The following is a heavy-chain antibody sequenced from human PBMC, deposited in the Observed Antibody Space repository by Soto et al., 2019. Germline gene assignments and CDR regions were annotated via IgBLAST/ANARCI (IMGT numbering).Heavy chain of an antibody. CDR3: ARQQRYYDFWTGYYYYGMDV. Sequence: GASVKVSCKASGYTFTSYDINWVRQATGQGLEWMGWMNPNSGNTGYAQKFQGRVTMTRNTSISTAYMELSSLRSEDTAVYYCARQQRYYDFWTGYYYYGMDVWGQGTTVTVSS. CDR2: MNPNSGNT. J-gene: IGHJ6*02. D-gene: IGHD3-3*01. CDR1: GYTFTSYD. V-gene: IGHV1-8*01.